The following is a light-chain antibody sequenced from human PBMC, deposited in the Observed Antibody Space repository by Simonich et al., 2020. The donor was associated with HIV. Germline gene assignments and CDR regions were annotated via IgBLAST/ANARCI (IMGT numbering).Light chain of an antibody. V-gene: IGLV4-69*01. CDR3: QTWGTGFWV. Sequence: QLVLTQSPSASASLGVSVKLTCSLSSGHSSYASAWHQQRKEKGPRYLMKLNSDGRHSKGDGIPVRFSGSSSGAERYLTISSLQSEDEADYYCQTWGTGFWVFGGGTKLTVL. J-gene: IGLJ3*02. CDR2: LNSDGRH. CDR1: SGHSSYA.